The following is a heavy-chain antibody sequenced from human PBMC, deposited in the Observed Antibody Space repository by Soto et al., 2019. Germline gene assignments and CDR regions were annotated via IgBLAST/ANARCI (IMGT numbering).Heavy chain of an antibody. CDR2: ISGGRSGT. Sequence: EVQLLESGGGLVQPGGSLRLSCAASGFTFSTYAMSWVRQAXXXXLEWVSAISGGRSGTYYADSVRGRFTLSRDDSTNTLYLXXXXXXXXXXXXXXXXXXXXXXXSGXXXYFFDFWGQGTLVTVSS. J-gene: IGHJ4*02. D-gene: IGHD2-15*01. CDR1: GFTFSTYA. V-gene: IGHV3-23*01. CDR3: XXXXXXXXSGXXXYFFDF.